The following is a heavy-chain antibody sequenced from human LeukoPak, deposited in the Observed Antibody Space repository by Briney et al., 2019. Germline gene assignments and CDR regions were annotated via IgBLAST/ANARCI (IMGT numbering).Heavy chain of an antibody. V-gene: IGHV5-51*01. Sequence: GESLKISGKGSGYSFTSYWIGWVRQMPGKGLEWMGIIYPGDSDTRYSPSFEGQVTISADKSISTAYLQWSSLKASDTAMYYCAKKTARGGEAFDYWGQGTLVTVSS. J-gene: IGHJ4*02. D-gene: IGHD3-16*01. CDR2: IYPGDSDT. CDR1: GYSFTSYW. CDR3: AKKTARGGEAFDY.